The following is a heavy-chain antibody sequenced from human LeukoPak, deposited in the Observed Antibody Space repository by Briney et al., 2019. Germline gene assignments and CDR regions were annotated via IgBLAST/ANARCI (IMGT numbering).Heavy chain of an antibody. CDR1: GYTFTDYY. D-gene: IGHD1-26*01. V-gene: IGHV1-2*02. CDR2: INPNSGDT. CDR3: ARDFGHGSYQPFDY. Sequence: ASVKVSCKASGYTFTDYYIHWVRQAPGQGLERMGWINPNSGDTNSAQKFQGRVSMTRDTSVTTAYMEVIRLTSDDTAIYYCARDFGHGSYQPFDYWGQGTLVTVSS. J-gene: IGHJ4*02.